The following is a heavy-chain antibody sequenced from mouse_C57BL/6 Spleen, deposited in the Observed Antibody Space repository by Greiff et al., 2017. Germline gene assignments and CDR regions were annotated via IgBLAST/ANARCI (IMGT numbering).Heavy chain of an antibody. CDR1: GYTFTDYE. V-gene: IGHV1-15*01. Sequence: QVQLKQSGAELVRPGASVTLSCKASGYTFTDYEMHWVKQTPVHGLEWIGAIDPETGGTAYNQKFKGKAILTADKSSSTAYMELRSLTSEDSAVYYCTRPPVPAWYFDVWGTGTTVTVSS. CDR2: IDPETGGT. J-gene: IGHJ1*03. CDR3: TRPPVPAWYFDV.